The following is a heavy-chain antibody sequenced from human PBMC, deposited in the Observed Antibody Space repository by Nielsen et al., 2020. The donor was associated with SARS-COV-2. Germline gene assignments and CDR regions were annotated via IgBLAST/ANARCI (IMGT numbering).Heavy chain of an antibody. Sequence: WIRQPPGKGLEWIGYIYYSGSTNYNPSLKSRVTISVDTSKNQFSLKLSSVTAADTAVYYCATRVHGDYSSSWSSYYYYCMDVWGKGTTVTVSS. CDR3: ATRVHGDYSSSWSSYYYYCMDV. CDR2: IYYSGST. V-gene: IGHV4-59*01. J-gene: IGHJ6*03. D-gene: IGHD6-13*01.